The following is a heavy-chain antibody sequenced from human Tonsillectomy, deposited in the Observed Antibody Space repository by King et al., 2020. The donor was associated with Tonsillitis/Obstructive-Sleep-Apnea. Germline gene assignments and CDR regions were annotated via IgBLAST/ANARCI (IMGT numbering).Heavy chain of an antibody. CDR1: GFTFSNYE. D-gene: IGHD1-7*01. V-gene: IGHV3-48*03. J-gene: IGHJ4*02. CDR3: ARGFNWNYASYFDY. Sequence: VQLVESGGGLVQPGGSLRLSCAASGFTFSNYEMNWVRQAPGKGLEWVSYIDRSGRTIYYKDSVKGRFTISRDNAKNSLYLQMNSLRAEDTAVYYCARGFNWNYASYFDYWGQGTLVTVSS. CDR2: IDRSGRTI.